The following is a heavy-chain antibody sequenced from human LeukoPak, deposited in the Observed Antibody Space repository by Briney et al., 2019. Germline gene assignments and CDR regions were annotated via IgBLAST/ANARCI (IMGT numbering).Heavy chain of an antibody. Sequence: GASVKVSCKASGYTFTDYYMHWVRQAPGQGLEWMGWINPNSGGTYYAQEFQGRVTVTRDTSISTAYMELNRLRSDDTAVYFCARGPGWELTYFDYWGQGTLVTVSS. CDR2: INPNSGGT. V-gene: IGHV1-2*02. D-gene: IGHD1-26*01. CDR1: GYTFTDYY. J-gene: IGHJ4*02. CDR3: ARGPGWELTYFDY.